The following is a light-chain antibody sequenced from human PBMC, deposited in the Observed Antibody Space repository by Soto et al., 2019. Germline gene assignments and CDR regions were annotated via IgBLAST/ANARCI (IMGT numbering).Light chain of an antibody. CDR3: SSYTRSNTHWV. Sequence: QSALTQPASVSGSPGQSITISCTGTSSDVGGYNYVSWYQQHPGKAPKLMIYEVSNRPSGVSNRFSGSKSGNTASLTISGIQAEDEADYYCSSYTRSNTHWVFGGGTKVTVL. J-gene: IGLJ3*02. V-gene: IGLV2-14*01. CDR2: EVS. CDR1: SSDVGGYNY.